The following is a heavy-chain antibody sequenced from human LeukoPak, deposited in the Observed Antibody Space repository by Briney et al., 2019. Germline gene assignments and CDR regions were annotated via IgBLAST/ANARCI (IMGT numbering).Heavy chain of an antibody. CDR3: AKDHLGSNGGY. CDR2: ISGSGST. V-gene: IGHV3-23*01. J-gene: IGHJ4*02. Sequence: PGGSLRLSCAASGFTFSSYAMSWVRQAPGKGLEWVSAISGSGSTYYADSVKGRFTISRDNSKNTLYLQMNSLRAEDTAVYYCAKDHLGSNGGYWGQGTLVTVSS. CDR1: GFTFSSYA. D-gene: IGHD2-8*01.